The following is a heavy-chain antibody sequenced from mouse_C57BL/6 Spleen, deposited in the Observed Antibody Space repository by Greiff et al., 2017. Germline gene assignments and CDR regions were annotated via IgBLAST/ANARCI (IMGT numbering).Heavy chain of an antibody. CDR1: GFSLTSYG. J-gene: IGHJ4*01. D-gene: IGHD1-1*01. CDR2: IWGDGST. CDR3: AKGVTTVVARGYAMDY. V-gene: IGHV2-3*01. Sequence: VKLVESGPGLVAPSQSLSITCTVSGFSLTSYGVSWVRQPPGKGLEWLGVIWGDGSTNYHSALISRLSISKENSKSQVFLKLNSLQTDDTATYYCAKGVTTVVARGYAMDYWGQGTSVTVAS.